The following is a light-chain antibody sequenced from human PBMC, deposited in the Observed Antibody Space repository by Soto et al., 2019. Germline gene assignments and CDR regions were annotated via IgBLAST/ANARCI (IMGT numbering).Light chain of an antibody. V-gene: IGLV7-43*01. CDR1: PGPVTSDYY. CDR3: LLYYGAAVV. Sequence: QTVVTQEPSLTVSPGGTATLTWASTPGPVTSDYYPNWFQQKPGQAPRALIYSTTKKHSWTPARFSGSLLGGKAALTLSGVQPEDEADYYCLLYYGAAVVFGGGTKLTVL. CDR2: STT. J-gene: IGLJ2*01.